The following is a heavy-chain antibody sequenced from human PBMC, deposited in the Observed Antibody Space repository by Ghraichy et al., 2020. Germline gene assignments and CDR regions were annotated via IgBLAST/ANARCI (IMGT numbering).Heavy chain of an antibody. Sequence: GGSLRLSCAASGFTFSSYSMHWVRQAPGKGLEWVSSISSSSSYIYYADSVKGRFTISRDNAKNSLYLQMNSLRAEDTAVYYCAREKNRQQLVRVAWFDPWCQGTLVTVSS. D-gene: IGHD6-13*01. CDR2: ISSSSSYI. V-gene: IGHV3-21*04. CDR3: AREKNRQQLVRVAWFDP. CDR1: GFTFSSYS. J-gene: IGHJ5*02.